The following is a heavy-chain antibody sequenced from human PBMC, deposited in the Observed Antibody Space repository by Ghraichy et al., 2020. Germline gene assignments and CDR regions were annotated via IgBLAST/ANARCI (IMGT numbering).Heavy chain of an antibody. D-gene: IGHD6-13*01. V-gene: IGHV3-43*01. CDR2: ITWNEGAT. J-gene: IGHJ4*02. CDR1: GFALDDYT. CDR3: AKPSAPYSSSWYDYYDS. Sequence: GGSLRLSCAGSGFALDDYTMHWVRQAPGKGLEWVSLITWNEGATFYAGSVKGRFTISRDNSKNSLYLQMDSLRPEDSGLYYCAKPSAPYSSSWYDYYDSWGQGTLVTVSS.